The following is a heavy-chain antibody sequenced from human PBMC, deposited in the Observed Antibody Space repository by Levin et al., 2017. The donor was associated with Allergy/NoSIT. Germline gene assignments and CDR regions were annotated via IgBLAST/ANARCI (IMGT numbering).Heavy chain of an antibody. J-gene: IGHJ4*02. CDR2: ISYDGSNK. CDR3: ARGDDYDSSGYFDY. Sequence: GESLKISCAASGFTFSSYAMHWVRQAPGKGLEWVAVISYDGSNKYYADSVKGRFTISRDNSKNTLYLQMNSLRAEDTAVYYCARGDDYDSSGYFDYWGQGTLVTVSS. V-gene: IGHV3-30-3*01. CDR1: GFTFSSYA. D-gene: IGHD3-22*01.